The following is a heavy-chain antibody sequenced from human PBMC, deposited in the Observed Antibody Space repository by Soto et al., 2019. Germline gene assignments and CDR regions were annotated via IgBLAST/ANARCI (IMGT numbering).Heavy chain of an antibody. D-gene: IGHD1-1*01. CDR3: ARAGTTVTTGTRMIGGH. CDR1: GFTFSSYG. V-gene: IGHV3-33*01. J-gene: IGHJ4*02. CDR2: IWYDGSNK. Sequence: QVQLVESGGGVAQPGRSLRLSCAASGFTFSSYGMHWVRQAPGKGLEWVAVIWYDGSNKYYADSVKGRFTISRDNSKNTLYLQMNSLRDEDTAVYYCARAGTTVTTGTRMIGGHWGQGTLVTVSS.